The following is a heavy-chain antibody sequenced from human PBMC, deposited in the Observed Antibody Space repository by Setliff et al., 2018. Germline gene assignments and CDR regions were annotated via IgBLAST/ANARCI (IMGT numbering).Heavy chain of an antibody. CDR2: RKQDGSTK. CDR3: VRDDADNYDAFDN. J-gene: IGHJ3*02. CDR1: GFSFSRHW. D-gene: IGHD3-22*01. V-gene: IGHV3-7*01. Sequence: GGSLRLSCVVSGFSFSRHWMSWVRQAPGKGLEWVAGRKQDGSTKYYLDSVKGRFTISRDNAKRSLYLQMNGLRADDTGVYYCVRDDADNYDAFDNWGQGTLVTVSS.